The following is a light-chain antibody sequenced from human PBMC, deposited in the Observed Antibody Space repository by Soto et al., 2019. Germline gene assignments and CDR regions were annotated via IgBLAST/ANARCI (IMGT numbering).Light chain of an antibody. Sequence: QTVVTQEPSFSVSPGGTVTLTCGLSSGSVSTSYYPNWYQQTPGQAPRTLIYSTNTRSSGVPDRFSGSILGNKAALTITGAQADDEYDYYCVLYMGSGMWVFGGGTKLTVL. CDR2: STN. CDR3: VLYMGSGMWV. V-gene: IGLV8-61*01. J-gene: IGLJ2*01. CDR1: SGSVSTSYY.